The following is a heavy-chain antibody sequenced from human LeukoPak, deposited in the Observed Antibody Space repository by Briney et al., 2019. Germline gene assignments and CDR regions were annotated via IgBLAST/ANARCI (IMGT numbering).Heavy chain of an antibody. CDR2: IYYSGST. D-gene: IGHD3-22*01. J-gene: IGHJ4*02. V-gene: IGHV4-59*01. CDR3: ASSSRHYYDSSGYFDY. Sequence: SETLSLTCTVSGGSISSYYWSWIRQPAGKGLEWIGYIYYSGSTNYNPSLKSRVTISADTSKNQFSLKLSSVTAADTAVYYCASSSRHYYDSSGYFDYWGQGTLVTVSS. CDR1: GGSISSYY.